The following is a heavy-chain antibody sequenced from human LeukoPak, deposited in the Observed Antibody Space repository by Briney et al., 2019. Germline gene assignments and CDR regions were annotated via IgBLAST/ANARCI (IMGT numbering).Heavy chain of an antibody. CDR3: ARAAGGYIAAPFDY. Sequence: GGSLRLSCAASGFTFSTYSMNWVRQAPGKGLEWVSYISTSSTTIYYTDSVKGRFTISRDNAKNSLYLQMNSLRAEDTAVYYCARAAGGYIAAPFDYWGQGTLVTVSS. V-gene: IGHV3-48*01. CDR2: ISTSSTTI. J-gene: IGHJ4*02. CDR1: GFTFSTYS. D-gene: IGHD6-6*01.